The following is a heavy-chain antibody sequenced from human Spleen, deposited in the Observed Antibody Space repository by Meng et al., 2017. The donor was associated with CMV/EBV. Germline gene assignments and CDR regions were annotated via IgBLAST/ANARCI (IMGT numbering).Heavy chain of an antibody. CDR1: GFMFRYYY. CDR2: ISRGGRTI. V-gene: IGHV3-11*01. CDR3: ARDLGLRTDIGFDI. Sequence: ASGFMFRYYYMGWVRQAPGKGLEWVSYISRGGRTIEYADSVEGRFTISRDNAKNSLYLHMNSLRAEDTAVYYCARDLGLRTDIGFDIWGQGTMVTVSS. J-gene: IGHJ3*02. D-gene: IGHD3/OR15-3a*01.